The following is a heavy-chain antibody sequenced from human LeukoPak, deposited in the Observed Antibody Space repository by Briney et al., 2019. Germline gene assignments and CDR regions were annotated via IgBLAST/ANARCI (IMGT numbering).Heavy chain of an antibody. D-gene: IGHD3-10*01. CDR2: INPNSGGT. CDR3: ARGPITMVRGVIKNWFDP. V-gene: IGHV1-2*02. CDR1: GYTFTGYY. J-gene: IGHJ5*02. Sequence: GASVKVSCKASGYTFTGYYMHWVRQAPGQGLEWMGWINPNSGGTNYAQKFQGRVTMTRDTSISTAYMELSRLRSDDTAVYYCARGPITMVRGVIKNWFDPWGQGTLVTVSS.